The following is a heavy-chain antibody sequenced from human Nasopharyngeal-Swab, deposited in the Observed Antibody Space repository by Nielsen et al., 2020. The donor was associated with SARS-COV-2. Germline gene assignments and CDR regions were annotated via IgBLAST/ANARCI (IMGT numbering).Heavy chain of an antibody. CDR2: INPGVGSA. CDR1: GYTFTRYY. D-gene: IGHD2-15*01. J-gene: IGHJ5*02. V-gene: IGHV1-46*01. Sequence: ASVKVSCKASGYTFTRYYIHWVRQAPGQGLEWMGIINPGVGSARYSQNFQGRVTMTRDTSTSTVYMELSSLRSEDTAVYYCARGGDPREVVAATDCFDPWGQGTLVTVSS. CDR3: ARGGDPREVVAATDCFDP.